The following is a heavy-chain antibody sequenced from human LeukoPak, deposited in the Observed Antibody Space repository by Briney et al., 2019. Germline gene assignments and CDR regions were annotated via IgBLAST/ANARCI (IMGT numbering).Heavy chain of an antibody. CDR2: ISGSGGST. D-gene: IGHD3-22*01. CDR3: AKHPHYYDSSGYSAVDY. CDR1: GFTFSSYA. Sequence: PGGSLRLSCAASGFTFSSYAMSWVRQAPGKGLERVSAISGSGGSTYYADSVKGRFTISRDNSKNTLYLQMNSLRAEDTAVYYCAKHPHYYDSSGYSAVDYWGQGTLVTVSS. J-gene: IGHJ4*02. V-gene: IGHV3-23*01.